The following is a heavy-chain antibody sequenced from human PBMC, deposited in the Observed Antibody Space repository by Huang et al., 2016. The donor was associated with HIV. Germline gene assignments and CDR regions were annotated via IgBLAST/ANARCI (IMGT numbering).Heavy chain of an antibody. CDR3: ATHSGGDSYAPYY. CDR1: GYILTELA. J-gene: IGHJ4*02. V-gene: IGHV1-24*01. D-gene: IGHD2-21*02. CDR2: SEPEEGET. Sequence: QVQLVQSGAEVRKPGASVKVSCKVSGYILTELAMHRGRQSPGKRLEWMVGSEPEEGETMCAEKLQGRVTMTEDTSADAAYLELSGLTSDATTVYYCATHSGGDSYAPYYWGQGTLVTVSS.